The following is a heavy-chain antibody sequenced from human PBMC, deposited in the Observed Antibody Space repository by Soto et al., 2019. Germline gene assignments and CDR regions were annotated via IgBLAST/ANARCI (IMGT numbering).Heavy chain of an antibody. CDR2: IYHSGST. D-gene: IGHD5-18*01. Sequence: SETLSLTCTVSGGSVSSSSYSWSWVRQPPGKGLEWIGEIYHSGSTNYNPSLKSRVTISVDKSKNQFSLKLSSVTAADTAVYYCARGDTAMVTSYFDYWGQGTLVTVSS. V-gene: IGHV4-4*02. J-gene: IGHJ4*02. CDR1: GGSVSSSSYS. CDR3: ARGDTAMVTSYFDY.